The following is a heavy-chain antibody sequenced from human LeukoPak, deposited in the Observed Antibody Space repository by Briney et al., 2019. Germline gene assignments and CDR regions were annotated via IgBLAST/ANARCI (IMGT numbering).Heavy chain of an antibody. CDR3: AKDRRVIDY. D-gene: IGHD3-22*01. Sequence: GGSLRLSCAASGFTFSTYAMSWVRQAPGKGLEWVSCISPSGGSTYYADSVNGRFTISRDNSKNTLFLQMNSLRVEDTAVYFCAKDRRVIDYWGQGTLVTVSS. CDR1: GFTFSTYA. V-gene: IGHV3-23*01. CDR2: ISPSGGST. J-gene: IGHJ4*02.